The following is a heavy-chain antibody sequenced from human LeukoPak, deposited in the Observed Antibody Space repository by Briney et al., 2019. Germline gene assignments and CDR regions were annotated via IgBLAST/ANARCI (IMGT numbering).Heavy chain of an antibody. CDR3: AKEREAGSGNIAFDY. D-gene: IGHD3-10*01. CDR1: GFTFSSYG. Sequence: GGSLRLSCAASGFTFSSYGMHWVRQAPGKGLEWVAVISYDGSNKYYADSVKGRFTISGDNSKNTLYLQMNSLRAEDTAVYYCAKEREAGSGNIAFDYWGQGTLVTVSS. CDR2: ISYDGSNK. V-gene: IGHV3-30*18. J-gene: IGHJ4*02.